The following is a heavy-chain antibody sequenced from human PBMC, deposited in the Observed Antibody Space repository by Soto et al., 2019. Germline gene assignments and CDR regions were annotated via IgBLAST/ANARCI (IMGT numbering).Heavy chain of an antibody. CDR1: GFTFSNYA. V-gene: IGHV3-23*01. Sequence: GGSLRLSCAGSGFTFSNYAMSWVRQAPGKGLVWVSAISGSGGSTYYAGSVKGRFTISRDNSKNTLYLQMNSLRAEDTALYYCAKVPVGATGRFDYWGQGTLVTVSS. CDR3: AKVPVGATGRFDY. CDR2: ISGSGGST. D-gene: IGHD1-26*01. J-gene: IGHJ4*02.